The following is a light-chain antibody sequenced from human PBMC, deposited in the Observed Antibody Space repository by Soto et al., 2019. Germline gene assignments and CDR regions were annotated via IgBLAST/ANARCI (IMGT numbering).Light chain of an antibody. V-gene: IGKV3-20*01. J-gene: IGKJ2*01. CDR3: QQHTVSMYT. CDR1: QSVARD. Sequence: EIVLTQSPGTLSLSPGETATLSCRASQSVARDLTWYQHKPGQAPRLLISRASTGATGIPDRFSGSGSGTDFTLTINRREPEYAAVDYCQQHTVSMYTFGQGTKLESK. CDR2: RAS.